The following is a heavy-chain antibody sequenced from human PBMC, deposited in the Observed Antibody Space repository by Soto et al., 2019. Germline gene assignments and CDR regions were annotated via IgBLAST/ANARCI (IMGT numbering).Heavy chain of an antibody. J-gene: IGHJ6*02. CDR1: GFYISSYY. CDR2: MYNTGST. D-gene: IGHD2-21*02. CDR3: ARDLWGYCGTDCYPLDV. Sequence: SETLSLTCTVSGFYISSYYWSWIRQPPGKGLEWIGYMYNTGSTVYNPSLKSRVTISVDTSKNQFSLKLNAVTAADTAVYYCARDLWGYCGTDCYPLDVWGQGTTVTVSS. V-gene: IGHV4-59*01.